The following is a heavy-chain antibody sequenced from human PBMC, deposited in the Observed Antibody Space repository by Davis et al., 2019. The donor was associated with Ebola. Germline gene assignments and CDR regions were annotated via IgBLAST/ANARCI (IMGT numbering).Heavy chain of an antibody. CDR1: GFTFSSYG. J-gene: IGHJ6*02. D-gene: IGHD6-13*01. V-gene: IGHV3-30*02. Sequence: GGSLRLSCVASGFTFSSYGMQWVRQAPGKGLEWVAFIRYDGNNKYYADSVKGRFTISRDNSKNTLYLQMSSLRAEDTAVYYCVKGGGSSSWPRGYYYYGMDVWGQGTTVTVSS. CDR3: VKGGGSSSWPRGYYYYGMDV. CDR2: IRYDGNNK.